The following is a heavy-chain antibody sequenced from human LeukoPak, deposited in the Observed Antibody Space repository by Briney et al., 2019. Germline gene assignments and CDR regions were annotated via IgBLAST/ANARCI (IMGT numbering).Heavy chain of an antibody. CDR1: GFTFSSYA. CDR2: ISGSGGST. D-gene: IGHD3-9*01. V-gene: IGHV3-23*01. Sequence: PGGSLRLSCAASGFTFSSYAMSWVPQAPGKGLEWVSAISGSGGSTYYADSVKGRFTISRDNSKNTLYLQMNSLRAGDTAVYYCAKADYDILGFDYWGQGTLVTVPS. CDR3: AKADYDILGFDY. J-gene: IGHJ4*02.